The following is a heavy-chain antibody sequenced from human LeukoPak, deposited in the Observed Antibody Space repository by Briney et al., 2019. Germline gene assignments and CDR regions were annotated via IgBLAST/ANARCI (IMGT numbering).Heavy chain of an antibody. Sequence: PSETLSLTCSVSGGSISGYYWSWIRQPPGQTLEWIGYIYSSGSTNYNPSLQSRVTMSVDTSMNLFSLRLSSVTAADTAVYYCARFTYTTRPSDVWGKGTTVTVSS. D-gene: IGHD3-16*01. CDR3: ARFTYTTRPSDV. CDR1: GGSISGYY. V-gene: IGHV4-4*09. CDR2: IYSSGST. J-gene: IGHJ6*04.